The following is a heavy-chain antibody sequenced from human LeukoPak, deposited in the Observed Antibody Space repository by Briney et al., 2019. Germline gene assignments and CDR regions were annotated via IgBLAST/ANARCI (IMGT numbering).Heavy chain of an antibody. CDR2: MSGSSNYI. CDR1: GFTFSSYW. D-gene: IGHD6-13*01. Sequence: PGGSLRPSCAASGFTFSSYWMHWVRQAPGKGLEWVSFMSGSSNYIYYADSVKGRFTISRDNAKNSLYLQMNRLRAEDTAVYYCARVGSTWSYFDYWGQGTLVTVSS. CDR3: ARVGSTWSYFDY. J-gene: IGHJ4*02. V-gene: IGHV3-21*01.